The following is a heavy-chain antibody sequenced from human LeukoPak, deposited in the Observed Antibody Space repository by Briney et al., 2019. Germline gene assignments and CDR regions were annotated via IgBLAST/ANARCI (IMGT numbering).Heavy chain of an antibody. D-gene: IGHD4-17*01. CDR2: IIPIFGTA. CDR1: GGTFSSYA. J-gene: IGHJ4*02. V-gene: IGHV1-69*13. CDR3: ARDGGDDYGDPQYYFVY. Sequence: GASVKVSCKASGGTFSSYAISWVRQAPGQGLEWMGGIIPIFGTANYAQKFQGRVTITADESTSTAYMELSSLRSEDTAVYYCARDGGDDYGDPQYYFVYWGQGTLVTVSS.